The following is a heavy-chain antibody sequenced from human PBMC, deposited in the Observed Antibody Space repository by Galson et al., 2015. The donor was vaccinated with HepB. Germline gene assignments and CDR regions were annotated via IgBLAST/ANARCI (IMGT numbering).Heavy chain of an antibody. Sequence: SLRLSCAASGFTFSNYWIHWVRQAPGKGLVWVSHINADENWPSYADSVQGRFTISRDNSKNTVYLQMNSLRVEDTAVYYCAREGLLRGLDTWGQGTLVTVSS. CDR3: AREGLLRGLDT. J-gene: IGHJ5*02. CDR2: INADENWP. CDR1: GFTFSNYW. D-gene: IGHD2-21*01. V-gene: IGHV3-74*01.